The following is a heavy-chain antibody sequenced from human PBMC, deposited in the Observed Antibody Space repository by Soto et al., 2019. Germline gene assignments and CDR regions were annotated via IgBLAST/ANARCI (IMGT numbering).Heavy chain of an antibody. Sequence: SGPTLVNPTQTLTLTCTFSGFSLSTSGMCVSWIRQPPGKALEWLALIDWDDDKYYSTSLKTRLTISKDTSKNQVVLTMTNMDPVDTATYYCARIMTTVTTYYYYGMDVWGQGTTVTVSS. CDR3: ARIMTTVTTYYYYGMDV. CDR2: IDWDDDK. V-gene: IGHV2-70*01. CDR1: GFSLSTSGMC. J-gene: IGHJ6*02. D-gene: IGHD4-17*01.